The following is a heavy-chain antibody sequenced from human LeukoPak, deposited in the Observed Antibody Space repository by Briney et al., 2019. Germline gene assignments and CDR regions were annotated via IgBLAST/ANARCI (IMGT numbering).Heavy chain of an antibody. CDR1: GGSISSGGYY. V-gene: IGHV4-30-2*01. D-gene: IGHD3-3*01. J-gene: IGHJ4*02. CDR3: ARDSKDTIFGVVIIPV. Sequence: PSQTLSLTCTVSGGSISSGGYYWSWIRQPPGKGLEWIGYIYHSGSTYYNPSLKSRVTISVDRSKNQFSLKLSSVTAADTAVYYCARDSKDTIFGVVIIPVWGQGTLVTVSS. CDR2: IYHSGST.